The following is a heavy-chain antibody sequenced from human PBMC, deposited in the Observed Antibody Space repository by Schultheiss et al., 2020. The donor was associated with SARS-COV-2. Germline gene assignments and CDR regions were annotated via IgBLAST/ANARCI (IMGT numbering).Heavy chain of an antibody. CDR1: GFTFSSYA. CDR2: ISSSSSTI. J-gene: IGHJ4*02. Sequence: GGSLRLSCAASGFTFSSYAMSWVRQAPGKGLEWVSYISSSSSTIYYADSVKGRFTISRDNAKNSLYLQMNSLRAEDTAVYYCARDSRSDFWGQGTLVTVSS. CDR3: ARDSRSDF. V-gene: IGHV3-48*01.